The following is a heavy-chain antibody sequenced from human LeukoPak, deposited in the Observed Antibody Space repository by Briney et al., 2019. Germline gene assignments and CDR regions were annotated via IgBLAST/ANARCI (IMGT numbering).Heavy chain of an antibody. V-gene: IGHV1-18*01. CDR1: SCTFTSYG. CDR3: ARDLRFLEWALDYGMDV. J-gene: IGHJ6*02. D-gene: IGHD3-3*01. Sequence: ASVKVSCKASSCTFTSYGLSWVRQAPGQGLEWMGWISAYNGNTNYAQKLQGRVTMTTDTSTSTAYMELRSLRSDDTAVYYCARDLRFLEWALDYGMDVWGQGTTVTVSS. CDR2: ISAYNGNT.